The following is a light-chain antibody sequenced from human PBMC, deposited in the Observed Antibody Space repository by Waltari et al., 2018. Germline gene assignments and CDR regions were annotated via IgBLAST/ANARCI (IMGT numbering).Light chain of an antibody. V-gene: IGLV2-14*03. Sequence: YKHQQWKAPTLRSFYVSARPSGVSTRCAGCKSGNTASLTISGRQAEDEADYYCSSYIGSSTLELFGGGTSLTVL. CDR2: YVS. CDR3: SSYIGSSTLEL. J-gene: IGLJ2*01.